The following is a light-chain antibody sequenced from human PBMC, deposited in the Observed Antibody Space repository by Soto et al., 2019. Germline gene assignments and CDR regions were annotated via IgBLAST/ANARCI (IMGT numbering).Light chain of an antibody. CDR2: EVS. CDR3: SSYTTSTSFIL. J-gene: IGLJ2*01. CDR1: SSDVGGYNH. V-gene: IGLV2-14*01. Sequence: QSALTQPASVSGSPGQSITISCTGSSSDVGGYNHVSWYQQHPGKAPKLMIYEVSNRPSGVSNRFSGSKSGNTASLTISGLQAEDEAYYYCSSYTTSTSFILFGGGTKLTVL.